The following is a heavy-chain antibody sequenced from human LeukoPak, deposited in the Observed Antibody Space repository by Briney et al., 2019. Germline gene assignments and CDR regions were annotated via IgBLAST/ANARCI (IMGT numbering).Heavy chain of an antibody. Sequence: ASVKVSCXASGYTFTSYYMHWVRQAPGQGLEWMGIINPSGGSTSYAQKFQGRVTMTRDTSTSTVYMELSSLRSEDTAVYYCARAGYCTNGVCYTDYCYMDVWGKGTTVTVSS. V-gene: IGHV1-46*03. CDR3: ARAGYCTNGVCYTDYCYMDV. J-gene: IGHJ6*03. CDR1: GYTFTSYY. CDR2: INPSGGST. D-gene: IGHD2-8*01.